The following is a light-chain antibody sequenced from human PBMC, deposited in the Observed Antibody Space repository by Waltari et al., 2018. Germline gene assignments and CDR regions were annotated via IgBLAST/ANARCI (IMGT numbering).Light chain of an antibody. J-gene: IGKJ1*01. CDR3: QQYNSYSRT. Sequence: DIQMTQSPSTLSPSVGDRVTITCRARQSISSWLAWYQQKPGKAPKLLIYKASSLESGVPSRFSGSGSGTKFTLTISSLQPDDFATYYCQQYNSYSRTFGQGTKVEIK. CDR1: QSISSW. V-gene: IGKV1-5*03. CDR2: KAS.